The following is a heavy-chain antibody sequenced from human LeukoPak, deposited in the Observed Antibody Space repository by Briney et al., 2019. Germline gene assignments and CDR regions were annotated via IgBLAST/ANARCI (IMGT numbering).Heavy chain of an antibody. J-gene: IGHJ4*02. CDR2: MNPNSGNT. D-gene: IGHD5-12*01. Sequence: ASVKVSCKASGYTFSRYGISWVRQVPGQGLEWMGWMNPNSGNTGYAQKFQGRFTMTWDTSITTAYMELSSLRSEDTAVYYCAREYRHQPDWGQGTLVTVSS. V-gene: IGHV1-8*01. CDR3: AREYRHQPD. CDR1: GYTFSRYG.